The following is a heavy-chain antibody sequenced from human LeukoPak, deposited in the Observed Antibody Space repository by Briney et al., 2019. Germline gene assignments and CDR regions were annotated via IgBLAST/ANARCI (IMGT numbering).Heavy chain of an antibody. J-gene: IGHJ2*01. CDR2: ISYDGSNK. Sequence: SGGSLRLSCAASGFTFSSYGMHWVRQAPGKGLEWVAVISYDGSNKYYADSVKGRFTISRDNPKNTLYLQMNSLRAEDTAVYYCAKAGAVANWYFDLWGRGTLVTVSS. CDR3: AKAGAVANWYFDL. D-gene: IGHD6-19*01. V-gene: IGHV3-30*18. CDR1: GFTFSSYG.